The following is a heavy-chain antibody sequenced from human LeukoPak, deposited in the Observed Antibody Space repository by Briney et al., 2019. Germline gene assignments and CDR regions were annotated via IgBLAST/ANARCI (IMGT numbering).Heavy chain of an antibody. J-gene: IGHJ2*01. CDR2: XRSDGYP. D-gene: IGHD4-17*01. Sequence: SETLSLTCTVSGDSISNYYWTXXRQPAXKGXXXXXXXRSDGYPNYNPSLKXRXXXSXXTSKNQFSLKLTSVTAAXXXVXYCAIDGASXYGDYWYFHLWGRGTLVTVSS. V-gene: IGHV4-4*07. CDR1: GDSISNYY. CDR3: AIDGASXYGDYWYFHL.